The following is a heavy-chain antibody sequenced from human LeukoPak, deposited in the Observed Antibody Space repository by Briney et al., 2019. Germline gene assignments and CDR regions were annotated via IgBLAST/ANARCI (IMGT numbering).Heavy chain of an antibody. CDR3: ARGLFGVINPTDY. D-gene: IGHD3-3*01. Sequence: GGSLRLSCAASGFTFSNCAMHWVRQAPGKGLEWVSSISSSGTYLYYADSVKGRFTISRDTAKDSLYLQMNSLRVEDTAVYFCARGLFGVINPTDYWGQGTLVTVSS. CDR2: ISSSGTYL. J-gene: IGHJ4*02. CDR1: GFTFSNCA. V-gene: IGHV3-21*01.